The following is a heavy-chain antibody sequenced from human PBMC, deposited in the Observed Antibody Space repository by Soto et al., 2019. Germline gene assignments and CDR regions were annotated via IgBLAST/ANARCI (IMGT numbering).Heavy chain of an antibody. V-gene: IGHV4-31*03. CDR3: ARDASHSSGYYSGYFDL. CDR2: IYYSGST. D-gene: IGHD3-22*01. Sequence: SETLSLTCSVSGGSIGNAYYYWSWIRQHPGKGLEWIGYIYYSGSTHYSPSLESRITISVDTSKNQFSLKLKSVNAADTAVYYCARDASHSSGYYSGYFDLWGRGTLVTVSS. J-gene: IGHJ2*01. CDR1: GGSIGNAYYY.